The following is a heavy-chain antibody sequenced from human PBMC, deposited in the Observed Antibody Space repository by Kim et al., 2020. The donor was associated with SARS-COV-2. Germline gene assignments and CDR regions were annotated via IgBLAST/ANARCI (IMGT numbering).Heavy chain of an antibody. CDR1: GYTFTSYA. D-gene: IGHD3-9*01. CDR2: INAGNGNT. Sequence: DSVKVSCKASGYTFTSYAMHWVRQAPGQRLEWMGWINAGNGNTKYSKKFQGRVTITRDTSASTAYMELSSLRSEDKDVYYCARDSYYDIFRYYYYYMDVW. V-gene: IGHV1-3*01. CDR3: ARDSYYDIFRYYYYYMDV. J-gene: IGHJ6*03.